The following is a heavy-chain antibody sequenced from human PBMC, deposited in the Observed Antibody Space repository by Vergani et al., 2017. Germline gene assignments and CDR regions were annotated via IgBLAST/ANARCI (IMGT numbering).Heavy chain of an antibody. CDR1: GFTFSSYS. J-gene: IGHJ4*02. V-gene: IGHV3-48*01. D-gene: IGHD4-17*01. Sequence: EVQLVESGGGLVQPGGSLRLSCAASGFTFSSYSMNWVRQAPGKGLEWVSYISSSSSTIYYADSVKGRFTISRDNAKNSLYLQMNSLRAEDTAVYYCAHYGDYVFDSRYFDYWGQGTLVTVSS. CDR2: ISSSSSTI. CDR3: AHYGDYVFDSRYFDY.